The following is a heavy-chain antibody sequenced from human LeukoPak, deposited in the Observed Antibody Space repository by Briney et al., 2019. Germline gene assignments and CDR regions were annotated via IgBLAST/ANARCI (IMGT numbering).Heavy chain of an antibody. V-gene: IGHV3-74*01. CDR3: ARELAGHYYGSGSSFDY. J-gene: IGHJ4*02. D-gene: IGHD3-10*01. CDR1: GFSFSSYW. Sequence: GGSLRLSCAASGFSFSSYWIHWVRQAPGKGLVWVSRINSDGISTTYADSVKGRFTISRDNAKNSLYLQMNSLRAEDTAVYYCARELAGHYYGSGSSFDYWGQGTLVTVSS. CDR2: INSDGIST.